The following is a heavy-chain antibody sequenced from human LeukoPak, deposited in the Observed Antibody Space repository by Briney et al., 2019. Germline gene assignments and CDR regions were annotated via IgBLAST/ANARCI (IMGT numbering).Heavy chain of an antibody. CDR3: ARAPAVAGQPVQIDY. Sequence: PSETLSLTCTVSGGSISSYYWSWIRQPPGKGLEWIGYIYYSGSTYYNPSLKSRVTISVDTSKNQFSLKLSSVTAADTAVYYCARAPAVAGQPVQIDYWGQGTLVTVSS. J-gene: IGHJ4*02. CDR2: IYYSGST. D-gene: IGHD6-19*01. V-gene: IGHV4-59*08. CDR1: GGSISSYY.